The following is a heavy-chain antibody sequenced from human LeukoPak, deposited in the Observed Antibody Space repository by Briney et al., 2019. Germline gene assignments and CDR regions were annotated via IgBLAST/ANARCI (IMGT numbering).Heavy chain of an antibody. CDR3: ASQGGLAVPAAMGYYYFDY. Sequence: PGGSLRLSCAASGFTFSSYAMSWVRQAPGKGLEWVSGISGSGGNTYYADSVKGRFTISRDNSKNTLYLQMNSLRAEDTAVYYCASQGGLAVPAAMGYYYFDYWGQGTLVTVSS. CDR1: GFTFSSYA. J-gene: IGHJ4*02. V-gene: IGHV3-23*01. CDR2: ISGSGGNT. D-gene: IGHD2-2*01.